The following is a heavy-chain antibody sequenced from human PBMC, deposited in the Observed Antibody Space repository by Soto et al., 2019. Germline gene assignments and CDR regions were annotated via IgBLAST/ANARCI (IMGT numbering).Heavy chain of an antibody. D-gene: IGHD2-2*01. Sequence: RLSRRAFGFTISSYAIHCVSQAPGKGLEWVAVISYDGSNKYYADSVKGRFTISRDNSKNTLYLQMNSLRAEDTAVYYCARDLNIVLVPAAATGFDYLGQGTLVTVSS. V-gene: IGHV3-30-3*01. CDR3: ARDLNIVLVPAAATGFDY. CDR1: GFTISSYA. CDR2: ISYDGSNK. J-gene: IGHJ4*02.